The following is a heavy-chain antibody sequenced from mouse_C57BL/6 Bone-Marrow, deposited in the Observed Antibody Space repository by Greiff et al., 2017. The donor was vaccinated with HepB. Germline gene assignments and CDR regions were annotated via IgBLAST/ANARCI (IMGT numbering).Heavy chain of an antibody. V-gene: IGHV14-1*01. CDR1: GFNIKDYY. Sequence: EVQLQQSGAELVRPGASVKLSCTASGFNIKDYYMHWVKQRPEQGLEWIGRIDPEDGDTEYAPKFQGKATMTADTSSNTAYLQLSSLTSEDTAVYYCTTLITTVVDAMDYWGQGTSVTVSS. D-gene: IGHD1-1*01. CDR3: TTLITTVVDAMDY. CDR2: IDPEDGDT. J-gene: IGHJ4*01.